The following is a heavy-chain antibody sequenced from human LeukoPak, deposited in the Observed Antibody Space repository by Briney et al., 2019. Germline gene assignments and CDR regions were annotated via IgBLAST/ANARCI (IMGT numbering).Heavy chain of an antibody. Sequence: ASVKVSCKASGYTFTSYDINWVRQATGQGLEWMGWMNPNSGNTGYAQKFQGRVTMTRNTSISTAYMELSSLRSEDTAVYYCARVVSSSSTDQRKCFQHWGQGTLVTVSS. D-gene: IGHD6-13*01. CDR2: MNPNSGNT. CDR1: GYTFTSYD. V-gene: IGHV1-8*01. J-gene: IGHJ1*01. CDR3: ARVVSSSSTDQRKCFQH.